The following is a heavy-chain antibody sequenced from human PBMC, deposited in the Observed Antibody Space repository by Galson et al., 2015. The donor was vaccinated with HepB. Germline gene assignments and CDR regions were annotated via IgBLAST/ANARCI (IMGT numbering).Heavy chain of an antibody. CDR2: INAGNGNT. D-gene: IGHD2-2*01. J-gene: IGHJ5*02. Sequence: SVKVSCKASGYTFTSYAMHWVRQAPGQRLEWMGWINAGNGNTKYSQKFQGRVTITRDTSASTAYMELSSLRSEDTAVYYCARDHLGYCSSTSCAPWFDPWGQGTLVTVSS. CDR3: ARDHLGYCSSTSCAPWFDP. CDR1: GYTFTSYA. V-gene: IGHV1-3*01.